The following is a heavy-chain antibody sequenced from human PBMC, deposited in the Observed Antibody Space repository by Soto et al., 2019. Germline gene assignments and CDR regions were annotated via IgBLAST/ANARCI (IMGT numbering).Heavy chain of an antibody. CDR2: IIPIFGTA. D-gene: IGHD2-21*02. V-gene: IGHV1-69*13. CDR3: ARDSWGDGGNSRGDDAFDI. CDR1: GGTFSSYA. J-gene: IGHJ3*02. Sequence: SVKVSCKASGGTFSSYAISWVRQAPGRGLEWMGGIIPIFGTANYAQKFQGRVTITADESTSTAYMELSSLRSEDTAVYYCARDSWGDGGNSRGDDAFDIWGQGTMVTVSS.